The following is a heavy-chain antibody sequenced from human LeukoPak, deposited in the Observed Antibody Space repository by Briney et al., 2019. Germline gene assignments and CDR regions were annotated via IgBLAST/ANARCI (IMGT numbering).Heavy chain of an antibody. V-gene: IGHV3-9*01. CDR1: GFTFDDYA. CDR3: AKDTSRGWYYYYYGMDV. Sequence: GGSLRLSCAASGFTFDDYAMHWVRQAPGKGLEWVSGISWNSGSIGYADSVKGRFTISRDNAKNSLYLQMNSLRAEDTALYYCAKDTSRGWYYYYYGMDVWGQGTTVTVSS. D-gene: IGHD6-19*01. CDR2: ISWNSGSI. J-gene: IGHJ6*02.